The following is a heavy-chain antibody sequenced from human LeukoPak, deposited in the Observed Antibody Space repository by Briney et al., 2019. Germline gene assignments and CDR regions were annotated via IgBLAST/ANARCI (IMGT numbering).Heavy chain of an antibody. D-gene: IGHD5-18*01. V-gene: IGHV3-30-3*01. CDR2: ISYDGNNK. Sequence: GSLRLSCAASGFTFSAYAMHWVRQAPGKGLEWVALISYDGNNKYSADSARGRFTISRDNSKNTLYLQMNSLRAENTAVYYCARDRRGYSYGYGFDSWGQGTLVTVSS. CDR1: GFTFSAYA. J-gene: IGHJ4*02. CDR3: ARDRRGYSYGYGFDS.